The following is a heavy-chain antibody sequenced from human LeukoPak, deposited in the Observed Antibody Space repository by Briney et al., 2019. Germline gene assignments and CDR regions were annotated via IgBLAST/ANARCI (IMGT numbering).Heavy chain of an antibody. Sequence: SETLSLTCSVSGGSISSYYWSWIRQPPGKGLEWIGYIYYRGSTNYNPSLNSRLTISVDTSKNQFSLKLSSVTAADTAVYYCARAPGGYGSGSRGAFDIWGQGTMVTVSS. D-gene: IGHD3-10*01. CDR2: IYYRGST. J-gene: IGHJ3*02. CDR1: GGSISSYY. V-gene: IGHV4-59*01. CDR3: ARAPGGYGSGSRGAFDI.